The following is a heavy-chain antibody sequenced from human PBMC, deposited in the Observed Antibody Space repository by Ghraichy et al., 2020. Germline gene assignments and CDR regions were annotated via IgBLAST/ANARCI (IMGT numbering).Heavy chain of an antibody. D-gene: IGHD2-15*01. CDR1: GFTFSSYS. CDR2: ISSSSSSI. Sequence: GGSLRLSCAASGFTFSSYSITWVRQAPGKGPEWVSSISSSSSSIYYTDSVKGRFTISRENAKNSLYLQMNSLRAEDTAVYYCARATSGGIIDIWGQGTMVTVSS. V-gene: IGHV3-21*01. CDR3: ARATSGGIIDI. J-gene: IGHJ3*02.